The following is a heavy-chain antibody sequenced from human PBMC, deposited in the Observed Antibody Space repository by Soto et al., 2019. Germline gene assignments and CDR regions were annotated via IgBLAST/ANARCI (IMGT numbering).Heavy chain of an antibody. Sequence: SETLSLTCTVSGGSISSGAYYWSWIRQYPGKGREWIGYVSYSGSTYYNPSLKSRVSISVDTSKNQFSLNLISVTAAETAVYYCAREGGNGIDYWGQGTLVTVSS. CDR1: GGSISSGAYY. D-gene: IGHD3-16*01. CDR3: AREGGNGIDY. CDR2: VSYSGST. J-gene: IGHJ4*02. V-gene: IGHV4-31*03.